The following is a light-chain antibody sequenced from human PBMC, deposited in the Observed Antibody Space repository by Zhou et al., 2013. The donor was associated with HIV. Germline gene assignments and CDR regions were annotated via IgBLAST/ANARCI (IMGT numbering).Light chain of an antibody. Sequence: EIVLTQSPGTLSLSPGETTTLSCRASQSISSNYLAWYQQKPGQAPRLLIYGASTRAAGIPARFSGSGSGTDFSLTISSLEPEDFAVYYCQQRNRWPFTFGPGTKVDI. CDR3: QQRNRWPFT. CDR2: GAS. J-gene: IGKJ3*01. V-gene: IGKV3D-20*02. CDR1: QSISSNY.